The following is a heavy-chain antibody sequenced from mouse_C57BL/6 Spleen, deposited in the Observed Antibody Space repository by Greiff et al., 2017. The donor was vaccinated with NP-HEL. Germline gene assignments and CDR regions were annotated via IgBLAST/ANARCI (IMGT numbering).Heavy chain of an antibody. CDR3: TRAMYYGSSPLYFDY. V-gene: IGHV5-9-1*02. CDR2: ISSGGDYI. J-gene: IGHJ2*01. D-gene: IGHD1-1*01. CDR1: GFTFSSYA. Sequence: EVKLMESGEGLVKPGGSLKLSCAASGFTFSSYAMSWVRQTPEKRLEWVAYISSGGDYIYYADTVKGRFTISRDNARNTLYLQMSSLKSEDTAMYYCTRAMYYGSSPLYFDYWGQGTTLTVSS.